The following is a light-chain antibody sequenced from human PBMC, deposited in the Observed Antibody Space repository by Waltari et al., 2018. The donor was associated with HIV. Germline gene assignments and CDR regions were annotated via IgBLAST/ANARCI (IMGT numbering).Light chain of an antibody. J-gene: IGLJ2*01. CDR1: SSDVGGYNY. CDR2: EVN. CDR3: SSYAGSNNRV. V-gene: IGLV2-8*01. Sequence: QSALTQPPSASGSPGQSVTISCTGTSSDVGGYNYVSWYQQHPGKAPKLMIYEVNKRPSVVRDRCAGSKSGNTASLTVSGLQAEDEADYCCSSYAGSNNRVFGGGTKLTVL.